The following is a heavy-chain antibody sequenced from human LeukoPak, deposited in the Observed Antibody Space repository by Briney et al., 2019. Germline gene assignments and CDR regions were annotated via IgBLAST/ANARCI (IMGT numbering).Heavy chain of an antibody. Sequence: PGGSLRLSCAASGFTFSCYAMSWVRQAPGKGLEWVSAISGSGGRTYYADSVKGRFTISRDNSKNTLYLQMNSLRAEGRTLYYCAKDGPYYYDSSGYYYFDYWGQGTLVTVSS. V-gene: IGHV3-23*01. J-gene: IGHJ4*02. CDR2: ISGSGGRT. CDR3: AKDGPYYYDSSGYYYFDY. D-gene: IGHD3-22*01. CDR1: GFTFSCYA.